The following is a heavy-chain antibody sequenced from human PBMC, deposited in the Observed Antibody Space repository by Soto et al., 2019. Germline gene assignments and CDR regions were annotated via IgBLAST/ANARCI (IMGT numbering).Heavy chain of an antibody. J-gene: IGHJ4*02. V-gene: IGHV1-24*01. Sequence: ASVKVSCKVSGYTLTELSMHWVRQAPGKGLEWMGGFDPEDGETIYAQKFQGRVTITADESTSTAYMELSSLRSEDTAVYYCAREPNWGRRIYYFDYWGQGTLVTVSS. CDR2: FDPEDGET. D-gene: IGHD7-27*01. CDR3: AREPNWGRRIYYFDY. CDR1: GYTLTELS.